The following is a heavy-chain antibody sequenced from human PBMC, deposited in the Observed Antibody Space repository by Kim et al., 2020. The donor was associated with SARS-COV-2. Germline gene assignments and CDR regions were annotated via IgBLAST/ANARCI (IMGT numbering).Heavy chain of an antibody. Sequence: SVKVSCKASGGTFSSYAISWVRQAPVQGLEWMGRIIPIFGIANYAQKFQGRVTITADKSTSTAYMELSSLRSEDTAVYYCARAAQRTGTPMGDIMITFGGVIGFDYWGQGTLVTVSS. CDR2: IIPIFGIA. D-gene: IGHD3-16*02. CDR3: ARAAQRTGTPMGDIMITFGGVIGFDY. J-gene: IGHJ4*02. CDR1: GGTFSSYA. V-gene: IGHV1-69*04.